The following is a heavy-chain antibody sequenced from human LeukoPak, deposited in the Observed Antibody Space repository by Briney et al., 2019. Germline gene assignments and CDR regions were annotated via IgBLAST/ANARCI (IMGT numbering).Heavy chain of an antibody. CDR3: ARVLSSGWFFDY. D-gene: IGHD6-19*01. CDR2: MNPNSGNT. CDR1: GYTFTSYD. J-gene: IGHJ4*02. Sequence: ASVKVSCKASGYTFTSYDINWVRQATGQGLEWMGWMNPNSGNTGYAQKFQGRVTITRNTSISTAYMELSSLRSEDTAVYYCARVLSSGWFFDYWGQGTLVTVSS. V-gene: IGHV1-8*03.